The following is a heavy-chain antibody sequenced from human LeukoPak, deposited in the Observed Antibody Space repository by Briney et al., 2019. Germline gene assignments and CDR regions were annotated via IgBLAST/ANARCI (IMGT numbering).Heavy chain of an antibody. V-gene: IGHV1-2*02. Sequence: ASAKVSCKASGYTLTDYWMHWVRQAPGQGLEWMGWINPKRGDTDYAQKFQGRVSMTRDTSISTAYMELNRLTSDVTAVCYCARDYYVMDVWGQGTTVTVSS. CDR3: ARDYYVMDV. CDR2: INPKRGDT. CDR1: GYTLTDYW. J-gene: IGHJ6*02.